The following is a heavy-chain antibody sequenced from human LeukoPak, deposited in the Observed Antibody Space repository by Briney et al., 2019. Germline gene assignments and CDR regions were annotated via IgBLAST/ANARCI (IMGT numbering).Heavy chain of an antibody. CDR2: INPSGGST. Sequence: ASVKVSCKASGYTFSSYYMHWVRQAPGQGLEWMGMINPSGGSTSYAQKFQGRVTMTRDTPTSTVYMELSSLRSEDTAVYYCARGVGWELLIDYWGQGTLVTVSS. CDR3: ARGVGWELLIDY. V-gene: IGHV1-46*01. J-gene: IGHJ4*02. CDR1: GYTFSSYY. D-gene: IGHD1-26*01.